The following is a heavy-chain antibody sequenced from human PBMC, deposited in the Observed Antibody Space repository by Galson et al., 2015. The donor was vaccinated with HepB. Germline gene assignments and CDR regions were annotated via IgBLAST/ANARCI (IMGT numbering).Heavy chain of an antibody. CDR1: GFTFDDYG. Sequence: SLRLSCAASGFTFDDYGMSWVRQAPGKGLEWVSGINWNGGSTGCADSVKGRFTISRDNAKNSLYLQMNSLRAEDTALYHCARRGYGGYQDYWGQGTLVTVSS. CDR3: ARRGYGGYQDY. D-gene: IGHD5-12*01. V-gene: IGHV3-20*01. CDR2: INWNGGST. J-gene: IGHJ4*02.